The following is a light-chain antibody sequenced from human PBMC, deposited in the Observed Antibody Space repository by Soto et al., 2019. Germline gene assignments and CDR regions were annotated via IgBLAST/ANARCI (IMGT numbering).Light chain of an antibody. V-gene: IGKV3-15*01. CDR2: GVS. J-gene: IGKJ1*01. CDR1: QSVRSN. Sequence: EIVLTQSPSTLSLSPGERATLSCRASQSVRSNLAWYQQKPGQSPRLLIYGVSTRATGIPARFSGSGSGTEFTLTISSLQSEDFAVYYCQQYNNWPPWTFGQGTKVDIK. CDR3: QQYNNWPPWT.